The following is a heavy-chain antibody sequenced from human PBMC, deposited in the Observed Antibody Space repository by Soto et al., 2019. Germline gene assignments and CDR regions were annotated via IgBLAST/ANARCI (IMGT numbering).Heavy chain of an antibody. CDR3: AKGSYSGIYSDFDY. V-gene: IGHV3-30*18. CDR2: ISYDGSNK. J-gene: IGHJ4*02. Sequence: GGSLRLSCAASGFTLSSYGLYWVRQSPGKGLEWVAGISYDGSNKYYADSVKGRFTISRDNSKNTLYLQMNSLRAEDTAVYYCAKGSYSGIYSDFDYWGQGTLVTVSS. CDR1: GFTLSSYG. D-gene: IGHD1-26*01.